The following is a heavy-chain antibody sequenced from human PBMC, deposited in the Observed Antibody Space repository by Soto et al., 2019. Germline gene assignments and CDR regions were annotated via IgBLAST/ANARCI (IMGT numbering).Heavy chain of an antibody. CDR1: GYSFTSYL. V-gene: IGHV5-51*01. CDR3: ARPRGSSGWTLDY. Sequence: GEYLKISCKGSGYSFTSYLIGWVRQMPGKGLEWMGIIYPGDSDTRYSPSFQGQVTISADKSISTAYLQWSSLKASDTAMYYCARPRGSSGWTLDYWGQGTLVTVSS. CDR2: IYPGDSDT. D-gene: IGHD6-19*01. J-gene: IGHJ4*02.